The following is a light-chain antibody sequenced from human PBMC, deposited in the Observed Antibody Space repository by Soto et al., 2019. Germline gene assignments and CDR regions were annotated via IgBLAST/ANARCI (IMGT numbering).Light chain of an antibody. J-gene: IGKJ3*01. CDR2: GAS. Sequence: DIQMTQSPSSLSASVGDRVTITCRASQGVGKSLVWVQQKPGKAPKSLISGASTLQSGVPSEFSGSGSGTDFTLTISSLQPEDFATYYCIQYAFYPFTFGPGTKVEIK. CDR3: IQYAFYPFT. CDR1: QGVGKS. V-gene: IGKV1-16*02.